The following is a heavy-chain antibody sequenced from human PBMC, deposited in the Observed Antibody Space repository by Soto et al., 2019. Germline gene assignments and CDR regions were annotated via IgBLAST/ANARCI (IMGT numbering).Heavy chain of an antibody. D-gene: IGHD2-21*01. CDR1: NYTFINYG. J-gene: IGHJ5*01. CDR2: VSPSYGKT. CDR3: AREGVKLANLPDKCFDS. Sequence: ASVKVSCKASNYTFINYGIGWVRQAPGHGLEWMGWVSPSYGKTYYAHKFQGRVTMTTDTSTGTVYMELRSLRSDDTAVYFCAREGVKLANLPDKCFDSWGQGTLVTVSS. V-gene: IGHV1-18*04.